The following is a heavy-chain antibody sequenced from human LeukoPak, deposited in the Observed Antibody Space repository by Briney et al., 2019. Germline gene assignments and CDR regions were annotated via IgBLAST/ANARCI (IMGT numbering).Heavy chain of an antibody. CDR3: ARAAGP. CDR1: GFTFSSYT. D-gene: IGHD6-13*01. V-gene: IGHV3-30-3*01. J-gene: IGHJ5*02. CDR2: ISYNGSNK. Sequence: PGGSLRLSCAASGFTFSSYTMHWVRQAPGKGLEWVTFISYNGSNKYYADSVKGRFTISRDNSKNTLYLQMNSLRAEDTAVYYCARAAGPWGQGTLVTVSS.